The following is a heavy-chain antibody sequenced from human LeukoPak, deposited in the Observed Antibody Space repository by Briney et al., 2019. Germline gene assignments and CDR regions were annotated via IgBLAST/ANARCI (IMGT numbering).Heavy chain of an antibody. CDR3: ARAKPKNMVRGLIMRRESRYYFDY. V-gene: IGHV3-21*04. CDR1: GFTFSSFT. D-gene: IGHD3-10*01. Sequence: PGGSLRLSCAASGFTFSSFTMNWVRQAPGKGLEWVSSISSSSSYIYYADSVKGRFTISRHNAKNSLYLQMNSLRAEDTAVYYCARAKPKNMVRGLIMRRESRYYFDYWGQGTLVTVSS. J-gene: IGHJ4*02. CDR2: ISSSSSYI.